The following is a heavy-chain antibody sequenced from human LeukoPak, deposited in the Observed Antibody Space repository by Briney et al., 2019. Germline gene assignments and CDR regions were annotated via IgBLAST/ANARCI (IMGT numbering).Heavy chain of an antibody. J-gene: IGHJ6*04. CDR3: ARCPPSYYYGMDV. CDR1: GYTFTSYA. CDR2: VNAGNGNK. Sequence: ASVKVSCKASGYTFTSYAMHWVRQAPGQRLGWMGWVNAGNGNKKYSQKFQGRVTITRDTSASTAYMELSSLRSEDTAVYYCARCPPSYYYGMDVWGKGTTVTVSS. V-gene: IGHV1-3*01.